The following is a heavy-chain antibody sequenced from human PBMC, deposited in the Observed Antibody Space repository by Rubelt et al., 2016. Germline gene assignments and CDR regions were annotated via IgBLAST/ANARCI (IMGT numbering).Heavy chain of an antibody. D-gene: IGHD2-21*02. V-gene: IGHV3-30*02. CDR3: AKGGNVVVTARLYYFDY. J-gene: IGHJ4*02. CDR2: IRYAGSNK. Sequence: QVQLVESGGGVVQPGGSLRLSCAASGFTFSSYGMHWVRQAPGKGLEWVAFIRYAGSNKYYAGSAKGRFTISRDNSKNTLYLQMNSLRAEDTAVYYCAKGGNVVVTARLYYFDYWGQGTLVTVSS. CDR1: GFTFSSYG.